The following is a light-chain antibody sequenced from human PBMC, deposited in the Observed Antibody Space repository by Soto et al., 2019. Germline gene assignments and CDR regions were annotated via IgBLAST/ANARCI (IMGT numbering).Light chain of an antibody. Sequence: QSVLTQPPSVSGAPGQIVTISCTGSSSNIGAGYYVHWYQQLPGSAPRLLVRCNNNRPSGVPDRFSGSRSGTSASLAITGLQAEDEADYYCQSYDSRLNGGVFGGGTKVTVL. CDR1: SSNIGAGYY. J-gene: IGLJ2*01. CDR2: CNN. V-gene: IGLV1-40*01. CDR3: QSYDSRLNGGV.